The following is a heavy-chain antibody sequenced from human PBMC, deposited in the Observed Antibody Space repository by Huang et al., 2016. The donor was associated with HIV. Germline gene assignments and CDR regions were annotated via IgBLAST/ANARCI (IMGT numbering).Heavy chain of an antibody. Sequence: EVQLVESGGDLVQPGGSLRLSCAASGFIFNIYSMNWVRQAPGEGLEWVSYISSGSTTIYYADSVKGRFTISRDNAKNSLYLQMNSLRAEDTAVYYCARDGLRGRLMTRSLDYWGQGTLVTVSS. V-gene: IGHV3-48*01. D-gene: IGHD3-10*01. CDR3: ARDGLRGRLMTRSLDY. CDR1: GFIFNIYS. CDR2: ISSGSTTI. J-gene: IGHJ4*02.